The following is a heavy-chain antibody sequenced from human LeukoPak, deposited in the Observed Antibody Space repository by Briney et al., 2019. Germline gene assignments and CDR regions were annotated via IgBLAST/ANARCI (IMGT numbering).Heavy chain of an antibody. Sequence: ASVKVSCKASGGTFSSYAISWVRQAPGQGLEWMGGIIPIFGTANCAQKFQGRVTITRDTSASTAYMELSSLRSEDTAVYYCARGGGYSYGFNWFDPWGQGTLVTVSS. V-gene: IGHV1-69*05. CDR3: ARGGGYSYGFNWFDP. J-gene: IGHJ5*02. D-gene: IGHD5-18*01. CDR1: GGTFSSYA. CDR2: IIPIFGTA.